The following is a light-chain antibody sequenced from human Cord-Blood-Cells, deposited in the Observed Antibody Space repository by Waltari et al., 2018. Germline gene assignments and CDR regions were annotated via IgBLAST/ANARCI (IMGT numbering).Light chain of an antibody. CDR3: SSYTSSSTPV. J-gene: IGLJ2*01. CDR1: SSDVGGYNY. CDR2: DVS. V-gene: IGLV2-14*01. Sequence: QSALTQPASVSGSPGQSITISCTRTSSDVGGYNYVSWYQQHPGKAPKLMIYDVSKRPSGVSNRFSGSKSGNTASLTISGLQAEDEADYYCSSYTSSSTPVFGGGTKLTVL.